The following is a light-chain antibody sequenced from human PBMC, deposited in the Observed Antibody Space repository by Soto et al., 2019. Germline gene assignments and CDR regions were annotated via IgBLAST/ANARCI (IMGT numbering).Light chain of an antibody. CDR3: QQYDNCPPLT. CDR1: QSVSSN. J-gene: IGKJ4*01. Sequence: EVLMTQSPATLSLSPGDRATLSCRASQSVSSNLAWYQQRRGQAPRRLIYGASSSATGIPARFSGSGSGTEFSLTISSLQSADFAVYYCQQYDNCPPLTFGGGTKVEIK. V-gene: IGKV3D-15*01. CDR2: GAS.